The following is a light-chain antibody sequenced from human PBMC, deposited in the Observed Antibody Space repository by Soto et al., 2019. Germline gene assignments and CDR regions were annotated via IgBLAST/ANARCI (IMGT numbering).Light chain of an antibody. J-gene: IGKJ5*01. V-gene: IGKV1-9*01. Sequence: IQLPQSTSFLSASVGDRVTITCRASQGISSSLAWYQQKPGEAPKLLIYAASTLQSGAPSRFSGSGSGTEFTLTISSLQPDDFATYYCQQYNSYLITSCQGTRLEIK. CDR2: AAS. CDR1: QGISSS. CDR3: QQYNSYLIT.